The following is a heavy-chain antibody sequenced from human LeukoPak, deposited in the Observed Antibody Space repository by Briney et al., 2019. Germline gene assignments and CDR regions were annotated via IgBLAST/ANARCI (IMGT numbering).Heavy chain of an antibody. CDR3: ARVSGYCSSTSCRHSNYYYYMDV. Sequence: GGSLRLSCAASGFTFSSYGMHWVRQAPGKGLEWVASIRYDGSNKYYADSVKGRFTISRDNSKNTLYLQMNSLRAEDTALYYCARVSGYCSSTSCRHSNYYYYMDVWGKGTTVTVSS. V-gene: IGHV3-30*02. CDR1: GFTFSSYG. D-gene: IGHD2-2*01. CDR2: IRYDGSNK. J-gene: IGHJ6*03.